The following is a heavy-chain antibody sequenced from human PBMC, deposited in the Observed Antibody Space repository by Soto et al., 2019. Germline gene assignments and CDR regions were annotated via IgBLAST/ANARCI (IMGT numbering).Heavy chain of an antibody. V-gene: IGHV4-30-4*01. D-gene: IGHD1-7*01. J-gene: IGHJ4*02. CDR3: ARDGPVNSPFDS. Sequence: QVQLQESGPGLVKPSQTLSLTCTVSGGSISSGDYYWSWIRQPPGKGLEWIGYIYYSGSTYYNPYLKSRVTIAVDPSKNQFSLQLSSATAADPAVYSCARDGPVNSPFDSWGQGTLVTVSS. CDR1: GGSISSGDYY. CDR2: IYYSGST.